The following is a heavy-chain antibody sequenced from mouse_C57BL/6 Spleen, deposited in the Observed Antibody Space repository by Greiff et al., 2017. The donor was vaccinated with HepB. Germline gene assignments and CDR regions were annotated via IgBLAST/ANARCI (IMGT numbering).Heavy chain of an antibody. CDR1: GYTFPSYW. J-gene: IGHJ4*01. V-gene: IGHV1-69*01. CDR2: IDPSDSFT. Sequence: VQLQQSGAELVMPGASVKLSCKASGYTFPSYWMHWVKQRPGQGLEWIGEIDPSDSFTNYNQKFKCKSKLTVDKSSSTAYMQLSSLTSEDSAVYYCARSEDAMDYWGQGTSVTVCS. CDR3: ARSEDAMDY.